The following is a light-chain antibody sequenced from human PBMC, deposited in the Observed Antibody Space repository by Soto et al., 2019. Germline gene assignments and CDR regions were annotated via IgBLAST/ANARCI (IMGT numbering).Light chain of an antibody. Sequence: QSVLTQPPSASGSPGQSVTISCTGTSGDDGIYNYVSWYQQHPGKAPKLMIYEVTKRPSGVPDRFSGSKSGNTASLTVSGLQTEDEADYYCSSYAGSKVVFGGGTKVTVL. CDR1: SGDDGIYNY. V-gene: IGLV2-8*01. CDR2: EVT. CDR3: SSYAGSKVV. J-gene: IGLJ3*02.